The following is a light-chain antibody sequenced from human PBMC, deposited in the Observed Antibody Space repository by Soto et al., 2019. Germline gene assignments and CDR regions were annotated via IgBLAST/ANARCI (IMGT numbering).Light chain of an antibody. Sequence: DIQMTQSPSSLSASVGDRVTITCRASQSISSYLNRYQQKPGKAPKLLIYAASSLQSGVPSRFSGSGSGTDFTLTISSLQPEDFATYYCQQANSFPLTFVGGTKVDIK. J-gene: IGKJ4*01. V-gene: IGKV1-39*01. CDR2: AAS. CDR1: QSISSY. CDR3: QQANSFPLT.